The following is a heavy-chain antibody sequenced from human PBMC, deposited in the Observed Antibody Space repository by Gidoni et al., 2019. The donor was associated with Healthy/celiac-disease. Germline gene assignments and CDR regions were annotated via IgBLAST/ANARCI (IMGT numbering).Heavy chain of an antibody. D-gene: IGHD2-15*01. CDR3: ARDRIVVVVAADYGMDV. J-gene: IGHJ6*02. CDR1: GAPAGSYR. V-gene: IGHV3-21*01. CDR2: ISSSSSYI. Sequence: EVLLVGSGGGLAKPGGSLRLSCAASGAPAGSYRMNWVLQAPGKVLEWVSSISSSSSYIYYADSVKGRFTISRDNAKNSLYLQMNSLRAEDTAVYYCARDRIVVVVAADYGMDVWGQGTTVTVSS.